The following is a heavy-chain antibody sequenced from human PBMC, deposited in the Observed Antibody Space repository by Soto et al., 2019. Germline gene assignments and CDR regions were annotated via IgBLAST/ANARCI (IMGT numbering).Heavy chain of an antibody. D-gene: IGHD3-3*01. CDR2: IYYSGST. Sequence: SETLSLTCSVSGGSITSNANYWAWFRQPPGRGLEWIGSIYYSGSTYYNPSLKNRVTISADTSKNQFSLKLSSVTAADTAVYYCARSLNYDFWSGYLRDYYYMDVWGKGTTVTVSS. CDR1: GGSITSNANY. J-gene: IGHJ6*03. V-gene: IGHV4-39*07. CDR3: ARSLNYDFWSGYLRDYYYMDV.